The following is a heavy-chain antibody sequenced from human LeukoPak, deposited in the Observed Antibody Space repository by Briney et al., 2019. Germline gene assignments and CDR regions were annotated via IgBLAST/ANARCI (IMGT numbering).Heavy chain of an antibody. CDR2: INPNIDDT. CDR1: GYTFTGYY. D-gene: IGHD6-13*01. Sequence: ASVKVSCKASGYTFTGYYIHWVRQAPGQGLQWMGWINPNIDDTNYAQKFQGRVTMTRDTSINTAYMELTTLRADDTAMYYCARGDSSGWFYFDHWGQGTLVTVSS. V-gene: IGHV1-2*02. J-gene: IGHJ4*02. CDR3: ARGDSSGWFYFDH.